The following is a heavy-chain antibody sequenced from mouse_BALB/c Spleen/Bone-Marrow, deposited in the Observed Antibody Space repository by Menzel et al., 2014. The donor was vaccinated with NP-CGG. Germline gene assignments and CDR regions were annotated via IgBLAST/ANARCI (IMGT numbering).Heavy chain of an antibody. CDR3: ARHAYGNSYWYFDV. J-gene: IGHJ1*01. Sequence: ESGPELVKPGASVKISCKASGYAFSSSWMNWVKQRPGQGLEWIGRIYPGDGDTNYNGKFKGKATLTADKSSSTAYMQLSCLTSVDSAVYFCARHAYGNSYWYFDVRGAGTTVTVSS. V-gene: IGHV1-82*01. CDR2: IYPGDGDT. CDR1: GYAFSSSW. D-gene: IGHD2-1*01.